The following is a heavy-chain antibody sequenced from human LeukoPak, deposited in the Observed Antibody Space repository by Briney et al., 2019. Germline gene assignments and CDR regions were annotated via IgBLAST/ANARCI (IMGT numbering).Heavy chain of an antibody. J-gene: IGHJ3*02. CDR1: GYTFTGYY. D-gene: IGHD2-15*01. Sequence: GASVEVSCKASGYTFTGYYMHWVRQAPGQGLEWMGQINPNSGGTNYAQKFQGRVTMTRDTSISTAYMELSRLRSDDTAVYYCARSRLGYCSGGSCYSGAIWGQGTMVTVSS. CDR3: ARSRLGYCSGGSCYSGAI. V-gene: IGHV1-2*06. CDR2: INPNSGGT.